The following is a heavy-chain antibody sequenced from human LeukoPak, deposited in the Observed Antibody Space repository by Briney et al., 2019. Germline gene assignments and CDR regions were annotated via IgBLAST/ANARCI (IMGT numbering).Heavy chain of an antibody. CDR3: ARVKIFGVAISNWFDP. D-gene: IGHD3-3*01. CDR2: ISAYNGDT. J-gene: IGHJ5*02. CDR1: GYTFTSYT. Sequence: ASVKVSCKASGYTFTSYTIMWVRQAPGQGLEWMGYISAYNGDTYYVQKFQGRATMTTDTSTSTAFMELRSLRSDDTAIYYCARVKIFGVAISNWFDPWGQGTLDTVSS. V-gene: IGHV1-18*01.